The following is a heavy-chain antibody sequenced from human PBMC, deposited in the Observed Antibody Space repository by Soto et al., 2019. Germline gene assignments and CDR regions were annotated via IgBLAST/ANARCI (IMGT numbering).Heavy chain of an antibody. D-gene: IGHD6-13*01. CDR2: INHSGST. Sequence: TLSLTCAVYGGSFGGYYWSWIRQPPGKGLEWIGEINHSGSTNYNPSLKSRVTISVDTSKNQFSLKLSSVTAADTAVYYCARDYSSRSFDYWGQGTLVTVS. J-gene: IGHJ4*02. CDR3: ARDYSSRSFDY. CDR1: GGSFGGYY. V-gene: IGHV4-34*01.